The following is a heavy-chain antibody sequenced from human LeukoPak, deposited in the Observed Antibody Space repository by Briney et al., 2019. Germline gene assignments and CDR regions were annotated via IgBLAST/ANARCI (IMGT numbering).Heavy chain of an antibody. CDR3: ARGPYTTDYYDSSGYYYDY. CDR1: GGSISSYY. J-gene: IGHJ4*02. CDR2: VYYTGST. V-gene: IGHV4-59*01. Sequence: SETLSLTCTVSGGSISSYYWSWIRQPPGKGLEWLGYVYYTGSTNYNPSLKSRVTISADTPKNQFSLRLSSVTAADTAVYYCARGPYTTDYYDSSGYYYDYWGQGTLVTASS. D-gene: IGHD3-22*01.